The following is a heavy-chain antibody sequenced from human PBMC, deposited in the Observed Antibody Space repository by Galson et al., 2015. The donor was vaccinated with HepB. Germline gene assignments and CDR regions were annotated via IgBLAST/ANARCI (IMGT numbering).Heavy chain of an antibody. CDR3: AKDSKIVGAEFYWYFDL. J-gene: IGHJ2*01. CDR2: ISYDGSNK. CDR1: GFNFSSYG. V-gene: IGHV3-30*18. Sequence: SLRLSCAASGFNFSSYGMHWVRQAPGKGLEWVAVISYDGSNKYYADSVKGRFIISRDKSKNTLYLQMNSLRAEDTAVYYCAKDSKIVGAEFYWYFDLWGRGTLVTVSS. D-gene: IGHD1-26*01.